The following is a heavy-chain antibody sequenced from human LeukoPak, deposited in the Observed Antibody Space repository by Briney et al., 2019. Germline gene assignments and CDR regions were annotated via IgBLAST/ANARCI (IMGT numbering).Heavy chain of an antibody. CDR2: VSSSGDAA. D-gene: IGHD3-22*01. CDR1: GFTFSTYS. CDR3: ARLITYYASSGSDY. Sequence: GGSLRLSCAASGFTFSTYSMNWVRQAPGKGLEWVSSVSSSGDAAYYADAVKGRFTISRDNARDSVSLQMNSLRAEDTAVYYCARLITYYASSGSDYWGQGTLVTVSS. V-gene: IGHV3-21*01. J-gene: IGHJ4*02.